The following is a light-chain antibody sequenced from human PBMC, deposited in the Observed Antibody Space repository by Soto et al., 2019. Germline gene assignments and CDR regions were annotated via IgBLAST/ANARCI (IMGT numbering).Light chain of an antibody. Sequence: DIQMIQSPSTLSASVGDRFTITCRASQSISRSLAWYQHQPGKAPKLLIYDASSLESGVPSRLSGIGSGTEFTLSISSLQPEDFGTYYCQQCYMGWTFGQGTKVDIK. J-gene: IGKJ1*01. V-gene: IGKV1-5*01. CDR3: QQCYMGWT. CDR2: DAS. CDR1: QSISRS.